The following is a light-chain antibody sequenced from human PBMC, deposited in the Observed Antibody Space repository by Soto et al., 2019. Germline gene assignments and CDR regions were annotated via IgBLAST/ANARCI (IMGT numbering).Light chain of an antibody. J-gene: IGLJ2*01. CDR1: RSNIGTNP. V-gene: IGLV1-44*01. CDR3: AAWDDSLNSVI. CDR2: TNT. Sequence: QSVLTQPPSASGTPGQSVSISCSGSRSNIGTNPVNWYQQLPGTAPKLLFYTNTPRPSGVPDRFSASKSGTSASLAISGLQSEDEADYYCAAWDDSLNSVIFGGGTKLTVL.